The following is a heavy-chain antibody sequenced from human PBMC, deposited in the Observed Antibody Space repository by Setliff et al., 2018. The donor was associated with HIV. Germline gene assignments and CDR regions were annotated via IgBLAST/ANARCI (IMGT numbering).Heavy chain of an antibody. V-gene: IGHV4-59*12. D-gene: IGHD6-6*01. CDR3: ARDLLGSSSLVDY. J-gene: IGHJ4*02. CDR2: IYYSGST. CDR1: GGSIVRYY. Sequence: SETLSLTCTVSGGSIVRYYWTWIRQPPGKGLEWIGYIYYSGSTNYNPSLKSRVIISLDTSKNQISLKLNSVTAADTAVYYCARDLLGSSSLVDYWGQGTLVTVSS.